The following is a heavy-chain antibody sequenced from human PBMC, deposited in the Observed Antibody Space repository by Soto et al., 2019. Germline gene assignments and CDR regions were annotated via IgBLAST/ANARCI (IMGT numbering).Heavy chain of an antibody. CDR1: GFTFSSYG. CDR3: ARADMEGGDYVPQGTY. D-gene: IGHD4-17*01. J-gene: IGHJ4*02. CDR2: IWYDGSNK. V-gene: IGHV3-33*01. Sequence: GGSLRLSCAASGFTFSSYGMHWVRQAPGKGLEWVAVIWYDGSNKYYADSVKGRFTISRDNSKNTLYLQMNSLRAEDTAVYYCARADMEGGDYVPQGTYWGQGTLVTVSS.